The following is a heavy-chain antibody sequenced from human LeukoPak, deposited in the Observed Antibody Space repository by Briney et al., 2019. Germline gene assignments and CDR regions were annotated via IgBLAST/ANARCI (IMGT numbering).Heavy chain of an antibody. Sequence: KTSETLSLTCAVSGGSISSSNWWSWVRQPPGKGLEWIGEIYHSGSTNYNPSLKSRVTISVDKSKNQFSLKLSSVTAADTAVYYCAMSTRYYDFWSGYSWVGMDVWGQGTTVTVSS. V-gene: IGHV4-4*02. CDR2: IYHSGST. J-gene: IGHJ6*02. CDR1: GGSISSSNW. D-gene: IGHD3-3*01. CDR3: AMSTRYYDFWSGYSWVGMDV.